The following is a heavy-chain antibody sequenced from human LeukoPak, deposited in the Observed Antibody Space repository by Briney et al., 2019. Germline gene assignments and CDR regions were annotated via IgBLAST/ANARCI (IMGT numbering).Heavy chain of an antibody. CDR2: INHSGST. CDR3: AGGLRQYYYDSSGKPY. D-gene: IGHD3-22*01. CDR1: GGSFSGYY. Sequence: SETLSLTCAVYGGSFSGYYWSWIRQPPGKGLEWIGEINHSGSTNYNPSLKSRVTISVDTSKNQFSLKLSSVTAADTAVYYCAGGLRQYYYDSSGKPYWGEGTLVTVSS. J-gene: IGHJ4*02. V-gene: IGHV4-34*01.